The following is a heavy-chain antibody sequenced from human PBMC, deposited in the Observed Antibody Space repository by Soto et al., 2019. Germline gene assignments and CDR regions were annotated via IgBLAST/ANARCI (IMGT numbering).Heavy chain of an antibody. Sequence: QVQLVQSGAEVKKPGASVKVSCKASGYTFTSYAMHWVRQAPGQRLEWMGWINAGNGNTKYSQKFQGRVTITRDTSASTAYTELSSLRSEDTAVYYCARERYYYDSSGYYYRAFDIWGQGTMVTVSS. D-gene: IGHD3-22*01. V-gene: IGHV1-3*01. CDR3: ARERYYYDSSGYYYRAFDI. CDR2: INAGNGNT. CDR1: GYTFTSYA. J-gene: IGHJ3*02.